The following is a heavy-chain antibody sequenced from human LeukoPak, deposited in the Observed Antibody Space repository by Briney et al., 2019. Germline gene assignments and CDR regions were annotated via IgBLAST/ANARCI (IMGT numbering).Heavy chain of an antibody. CDR3: ATQKWIGTFHY. D-gene: IGHD3-10*01. V-gene: IGHV4-39*07. CDR2: IYYSGST. Sequence: SETLSLTCTVSGGPISRSTYYWGWIRQPPGKGLEWIGSIYYSGSTYYNPSLKSRVTISVDTSKSQFSLQLSSVTAADTAVYYCATQKWIGTFHYWGQGALVTVSS. CDR1: GGPISRSTYY. J-gene: IGHJ4*02.